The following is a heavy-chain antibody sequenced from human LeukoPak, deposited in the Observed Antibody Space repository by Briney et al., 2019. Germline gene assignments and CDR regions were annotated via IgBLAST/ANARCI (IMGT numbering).Heavy chain of an antibody. D-gene: IGHD4-17*01. CDR2: ISSSSSTI. CDR3: ARDNSGDYVVDY. Sequence: GGSLRLSCAASGFTFSSYSMNWVRQAPGKGLEGVSYISSSSSTIYYADSVKGRFTISRDNAKQSLYLQMNSLRAEDAGVYYCARDNSGDYVVDYWGQGTLVTVSS. V-gene: IGHV3-48*04. J-gene: IGHJ4*02. CDR1: GFTFSSYS.